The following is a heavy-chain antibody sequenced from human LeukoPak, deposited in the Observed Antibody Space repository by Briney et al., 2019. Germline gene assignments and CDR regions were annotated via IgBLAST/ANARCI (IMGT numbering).Heavy chain of an antibody. D-gene: IGHD3-9*01. CDR3: ARDYDILTGYYERTYAFDI. Sequence: PGRSLRLSCAASGFTFSSYGMHWVRQAPGKGLEWVAVISYDGSNKYYADSVKGRFTISRDNSKNSLYLQMNSLRAEDTAVYYCARDYDILTGYYERTYAFDIWGQGTMVTVSS. J-gene: IGHJ3*02. CDR1: GFTFSSYG. V-gene: IGHV3-30*03. CDR2: ISYDGSNK.